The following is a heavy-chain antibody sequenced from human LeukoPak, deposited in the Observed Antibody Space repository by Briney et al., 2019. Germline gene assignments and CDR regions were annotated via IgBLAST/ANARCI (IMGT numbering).Heavy chain of an antibody. D-gene: IGHD5-18*01. Sequence: ASVKVSXKASGYTFTSYGISWVRQAPGQGLEWMGWISAYNGNTNYAQKLQGRVTMTTDTSTSIAYMELRSLRSDDTAVYYCARGPNVDTAMVIDYWGQGTLVTVSS. CDR1: GYTFTSYG. J-gene: IGHJ4*02. CDR2: ISAYNGNT. CDR3: ARGPNVDTAMVIDY. V-gene: IGHV1-18*01.